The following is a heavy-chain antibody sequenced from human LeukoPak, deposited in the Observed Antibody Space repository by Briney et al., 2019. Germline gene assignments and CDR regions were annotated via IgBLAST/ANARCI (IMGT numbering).Heavy chain of an antibody. V-gene: IGHV4-59*01. CDR2: IYYSGST. CDR3: ARDCSSTSSNGMDV. J-gene: IGHJ6*02. CDR1: GGSISSYC. Sequence: SETLSLTCTVSGGSISSYCWSWIRQPPGKGLEWIGYIYYSGSTNYNPSLKSRVTIPVDTSKNQFSLKLSSVTAADTAVYYCARDCSSTSSNGMDVWGQGTTVTVSS. D-gene: IGHD2-2*01.